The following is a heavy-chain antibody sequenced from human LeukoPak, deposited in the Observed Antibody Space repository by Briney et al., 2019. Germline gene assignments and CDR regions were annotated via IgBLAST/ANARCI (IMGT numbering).Heavy chain of an antibody. CDR3: ARDRTLLHYCYYYYGMDV. J-gene: IGHJ6*02. CDR2: ISYDGSNK. Sequence: GGSLRLSCAASGFTFSSYAMHWVRQAPGKGLEWVAVISYDGSNKYYADSVRGRFTISRDNSKNTLYLQMNSLRAEDTAVYYCARDRTLLHYCYYYYGMDVWGQGTTVTVSS. D-gene: IGHD2-15*01. V-gene: IGHV3-30-3*01. CDR1: GFTFSSYA.